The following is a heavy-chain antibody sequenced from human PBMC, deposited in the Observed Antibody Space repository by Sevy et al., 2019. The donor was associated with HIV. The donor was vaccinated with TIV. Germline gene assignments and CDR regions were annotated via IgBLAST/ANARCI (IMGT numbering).Heavy chain of an antibody. CDR1: GYSISDGYY. V-gene: IGHV4-38-2*01. D-gene: IGHD6-19*01. Sequence: SETLSLTCAVSGYSISDGYYWGWTRQPPEKGLEWIGSISHSGLTYYNPSLKSRVTISVATSKNQFSLKLRSVTAADTAVYYCADLDSTGWYLDVWGKGTTVTVSS. CDR3: ADLDSTGWYLDV. J-gene: IGHJ6*03. CDR2: ISHSGLT.